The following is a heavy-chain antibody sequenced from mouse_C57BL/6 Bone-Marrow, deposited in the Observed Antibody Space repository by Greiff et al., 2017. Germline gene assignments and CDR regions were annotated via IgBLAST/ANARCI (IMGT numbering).Heavy chain of an antibody. CDR1: GYSITSGYY. CDR3: ARTGDGYYLFAY. J-gene: IGHJ3*01. D-gene: IGHD2-3*01. V-gene: IGHV3-6*01. Sequence: ESGPGLVKPSQSLSLTCSVTGYSITSGYYWNWIRQFPGNKLEWMGYISYDGSNNYNPSLKNRISITRDTSKNQFFLKLNSVTTEDTATYYCARTGDGYYLFAYWGQGTLVTVSA. CDR2: ISYDGSN.